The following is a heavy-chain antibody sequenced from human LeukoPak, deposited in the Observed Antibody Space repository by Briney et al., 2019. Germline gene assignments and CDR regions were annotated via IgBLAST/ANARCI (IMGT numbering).Heavy chain of an antibody. CDR2: VSYDGGSK. V-gene: IGHV3-30-3*01. J-gene: IGHJ4*02. Sequence: GGSLRLSCAASGFAFSSYAMHWVRQGPGKGLEWVALVSYDGGSKYYADSVKGRITISRDNSKNTLHLQMNSLSTEDTAVYYCARVKGGIAAAGNYFDYWGQGTLVTVSS. D-gene: IGHD6-13*01. CDR1: GFAFSSYA. CDR3: ARVKGGIAAAGNYFDY.